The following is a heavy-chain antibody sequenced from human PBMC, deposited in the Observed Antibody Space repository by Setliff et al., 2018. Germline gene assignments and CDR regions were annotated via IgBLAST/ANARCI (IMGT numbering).Heavy chain of an antibody. CDR2: IYHSGNT. V-gene: IGHV4-38-2*02. J-gene: IGHJ4*02. D-gene: IGHD2-8*02. Sequence: ASETLSLTCNVSGDSISSTYHWGWIRQSPGKGLEWIGTIYHSGNTYYNPSLNSRLTISVDTSKNQFSLKLSSVTAADTALYYCTVYNTGSSKDHYWGQGTPVTVSS. CDR3: TVYNTGSSKDHY. CDR1: GDSISSTYH.